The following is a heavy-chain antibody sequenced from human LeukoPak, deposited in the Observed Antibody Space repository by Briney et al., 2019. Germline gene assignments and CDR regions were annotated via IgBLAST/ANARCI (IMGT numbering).Heavy chain of an antibody. Sequence: PGGSLRLSCAASGFTFSSYGMHWVRQAPGKGLEWVAVISYDGSNKYHADSVKGRFTISRDNSKNTLYLQMNSLRAEDTAVYYCAKALNVAMVRGVITRDFDYWGQGTLVTVSS. J-gene: IGHJ4*02. V-gene: IGHV3-30*18. CDR1: GFTFSSYG. CDR3: AKALNVAMVRGVITRDFDY. CDR2: ISYDGSNK. D-gene: IGHD3-10*01.